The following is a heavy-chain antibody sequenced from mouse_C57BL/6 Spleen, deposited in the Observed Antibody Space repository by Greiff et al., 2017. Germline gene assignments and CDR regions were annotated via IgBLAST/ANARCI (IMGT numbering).Heavy chain of an antibody. CDR1: GYTFTSYW. CDR3: ASSTIVPYYYAMDY. Sequence: QVQLQQSGAELAKPGASVKLSCKASGYTFTSYWMHWVKQRPGQGLEWIGYINPSSGYTKSNQKFKDKATLTADKSTSTAYMQMSSLTYEDTAIYYCASSTIVPYYYAMDYGGQGTSVTVSA. V-gene: IGHV1-7*01. D-gene: IGHD2-5*01. J-gene: IGHJ4*01. CDR2: INPSSGYT.